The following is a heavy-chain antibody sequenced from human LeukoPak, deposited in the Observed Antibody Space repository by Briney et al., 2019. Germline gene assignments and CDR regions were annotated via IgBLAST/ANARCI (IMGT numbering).Heavy chain of an antibody. V-gene: IGHV1-2*06. CDR1: EYTFTGYY. D-gene: IGHD3-16*01. J-gene: IGHJ4*02. CDR2: INPNSGGT. Sequence: ASVKVSCKASEYTFTGYYMHWVRQAPGQGLEWMGRINPNSGGTSYAQKFQGRVTMTRDTSISTAYMELNRLRSDDTAVYYCARGDNSDYSQDDWGQGTLVTVSS. CDR3: ARGDNSDYSQDD.